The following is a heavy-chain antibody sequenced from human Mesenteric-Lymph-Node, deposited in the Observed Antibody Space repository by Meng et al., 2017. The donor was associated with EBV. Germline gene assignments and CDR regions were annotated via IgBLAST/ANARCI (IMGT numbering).Heavy chain of an antibody. CDR1: GGSVSSTSYY. V-gene: IGHV4-61*01. Sequence: QVQLQEPGPDLVKPSETLSLTCTVSGGSVSSTSYYWSWIRQPPGKRLEWIGYVYYSGSTNYNPSLKSRVTISVDTSKNQFSLNLYSVTAADTAVYYCARENPARGNWFDPWGQGALVTVSS. D-gene: IGHD3-10*01. CDR2: VYYSGST. J-gene: IGHJ5*02. CDR3: ARENPARGNWFDP.